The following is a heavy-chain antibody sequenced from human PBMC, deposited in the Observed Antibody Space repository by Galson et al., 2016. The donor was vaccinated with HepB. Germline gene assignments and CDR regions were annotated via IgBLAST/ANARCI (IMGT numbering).Heavy chain of an antibody. D-gene: IGHD3-22*01. J-gene: IGHJ4*02. V-gene: IGHV3-7*01. Sequence: NIKQDGSEKYYVDSVKGRFTISRDNSKNTLYLQMNSLRVEDTAVYYCATDSSARGYFDYWGQGTLVTVSS. CDR2: IKQDGSEK. CDR3: ATDSSARGYFDY.